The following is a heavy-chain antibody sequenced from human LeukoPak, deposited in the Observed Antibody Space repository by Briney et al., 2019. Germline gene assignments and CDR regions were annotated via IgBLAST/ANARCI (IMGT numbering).Heavy chain of an antibody. CDR3: ARDPGSGSTYYFDY. D-gene: IGHD1-26*01. J-gene: IGHJ4*02. V-gene: IGHV3-23*01. CDR1: GFTFSSYA. CDR2: ISGSGGST. Sequence: EGSLRLSCAASGFTFSSYAMSWVRQAPGKGLEWVSAISGSGGSTYYADSVKGRFTISRDNSKNTLYLQMNSLRAEDTAVYYCARDPGSGSTYYFDYWGQGTLVTVSS.